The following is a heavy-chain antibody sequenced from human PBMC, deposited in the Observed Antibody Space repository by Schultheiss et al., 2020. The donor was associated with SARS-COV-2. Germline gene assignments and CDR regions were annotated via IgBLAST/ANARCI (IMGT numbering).Heavy chain of an antibody. D-gene: IGHD4-17*01. CDR3: ARDVPGAVTRYYYYYGMDV. Sequence: GSLRLSCAASGFTFSSYAMSWVRQVPGKGLEWVSAISGSGGSTYYTDSVKGRFTISRDNSKNTLYLQMNSLRAEDTAVYYCARDVPGAVTRYYYYYGMDVWGQGTTVTVSS. V-gene: IGHV3-23*01. J-gene: IGHJ6*02. CDR2: ISGSGGST. CDR1: GFTFSSYA.